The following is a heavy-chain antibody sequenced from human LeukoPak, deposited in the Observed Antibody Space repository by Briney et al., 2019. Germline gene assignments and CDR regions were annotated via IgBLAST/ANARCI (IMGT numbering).Heavy chain of an antibody. CDR3: ARDSGNYLDAFDI. D-gene: IGHD1-26*01. CDR2: ISTSSSYI. CDR1: GFIFSRHS. V-gene: IGHV3-21*01. J-gene: IGHJ3*02. Sequence: TGGSLRLSCAGSGFIFSRHSMNWVRQAPGKGLEWVSSISTSSSYIYYAGSVKGRFTISRDNARNSLYLQMNSLRVEDTAVYYCARDSGNYLDAFDIWGQGTMVTVSS.